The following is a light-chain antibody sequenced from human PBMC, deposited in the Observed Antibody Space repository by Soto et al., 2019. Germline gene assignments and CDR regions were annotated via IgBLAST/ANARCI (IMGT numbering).Light chain of an antibody. CDR2: DVT. V-gene: IGLV2-11*01. CDR3: CSYAGTYTYV. CDR1: SSDVGGYKD. J-gene: IGLJ1*01. Sequence: QSVLTQPRSVSGSPGQSVTISCTGTSSDVGGYKDVSWYQQHPGIAPQLIIYDVTKRPSGIPDRFSGSKSGNTASLTISGLQGEDEADYYCCSYAGTYTYVFGTGTKLTVL.